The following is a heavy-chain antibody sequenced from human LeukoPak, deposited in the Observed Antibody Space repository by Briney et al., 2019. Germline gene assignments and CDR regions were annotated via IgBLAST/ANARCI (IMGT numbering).Heavy chain of an antibody. V-gene: IGHV3-30-3*01. Sequence: GGSLRLSCAASGFTFSSYAMHWVRQAPGKGPEWVAVISYDGSNKYYADSVKGRFTISRDNSKNTLYLQMNSLRAEDTAVYYCARETFSSGSDYWGQGTLVTVSS. J-gene: IGHJ4*02. D-gene: IGHD6-25*01. CDR1: GFTFSSYA. CDR2: ISYDGSNK. CDR3: ARETFSSGSDY.